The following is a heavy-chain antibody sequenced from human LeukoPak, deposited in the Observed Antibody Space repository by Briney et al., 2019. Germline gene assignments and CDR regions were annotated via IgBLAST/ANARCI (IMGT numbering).Heavy chain of an antibody. CDR1: GFRVTNDY. J-gene: IGHJ4*01. D-gene: IGHD3-9*01. Sequence: PGGSLRLSCAVSGFRVTNDYMNWVRQAPGKGLEWVSLIYAGGSTYYADSVKGRFTISRDSSNNTLFLQMSNLRADDSGLYYCATDIRSSPLGFWGHGTLVTVSS. V-gene: IGHV3-66*01. CDR2: IYAGGST. CDR3: ATDIRSSPLGF.